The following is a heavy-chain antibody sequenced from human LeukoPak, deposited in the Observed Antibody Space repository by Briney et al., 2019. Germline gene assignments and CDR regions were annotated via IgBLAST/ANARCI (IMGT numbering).Heavy chain of an antibody. D-gene: IGHD1-26*01. CDR1: GFTFGNDW. Sequence: GGSLRLSCAASGFTFGNDWMHWVRQAPGKGLVWVSRINTDGSTTTYADSVKGRFTISRDNAKNTLYLQMNSLRVEDTAVYYCARGRGGSYHYWGQGTLVTVSS. J-gene: IGHJ4*02. V-gene: IGHV3-74*01. CDR3: ARGRGGSYHY. CDR2: INTDGSTT.